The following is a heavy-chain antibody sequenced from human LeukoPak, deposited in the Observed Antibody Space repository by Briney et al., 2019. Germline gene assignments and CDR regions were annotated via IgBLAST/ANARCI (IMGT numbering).Heavy chain of an antibody. CDR3: ATNPPGIAVAGNGNFDN. CDR1: GFTFSSYW. Sequence: GGSLRLSCAASGFTFSSYWMSWVRQAPGKGLEWVANIKQGGSEKYYVDSVKGRFTISRDNAKNSLYLQMQSLRPEDTAFYYCATNPPGIAVAGNGNFDNWGQGTLVTVSS. D-gene: IGHD6-19*01. J-gene: IGHJ4*02. V-gene: IGHV3-7*03. CDR2: IKQGGSEK.